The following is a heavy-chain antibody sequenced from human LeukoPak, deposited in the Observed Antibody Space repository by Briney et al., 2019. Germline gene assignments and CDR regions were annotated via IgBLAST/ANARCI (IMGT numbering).Heavy chain of an antibody. CDR3: ARRRWGLYYYMDV. D-gene: IGHD4-23*01. CDR2: INHSGST. Sequence: PSETLSLTCAVYGGSFSGYYWSWIRQPPGKGLGWIGEINHSGSTNYNPSLKSRVTISVDTSKNQFSLKLSSATAADTAVYYCARRRWGLYYYMDVWGKGTTVTVSS. V-gene: IGHV4-34*01. J-gene: IGHJ6*03. CDR1: GGSFSGYY.